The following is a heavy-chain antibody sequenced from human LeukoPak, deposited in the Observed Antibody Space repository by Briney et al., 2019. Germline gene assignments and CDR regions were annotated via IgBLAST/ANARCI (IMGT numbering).Heavy chain of an antibody. CDR2: ISSSSSYI. CDR3: AKDQTSYCSSTSCYTAFDI. V-gene: IGHV3-21*04. D-gene: IGHD2-2*02. CDR1: GFTFSSYS. J-gene: IGHJ3*02. Sequence: PGGSLRLSCAASGFTFSSYSMNWVRQAPGKGLEWVSSISSSSSYIYYADSVKGRFTISRDNAKNSLYLQMNSLRAEDTALYYCAKDQTSYCSSTSCYTAFDIWGQGTMVTVSS.